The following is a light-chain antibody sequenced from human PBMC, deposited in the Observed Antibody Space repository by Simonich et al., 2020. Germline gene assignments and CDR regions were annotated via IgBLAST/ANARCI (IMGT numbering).Light chain of an antibody. CDR2: WAS. V-gene: IGKV4-1*01. CDR1: QSVLYSSNNKNY. Sequence: DIVMTQSPDSLAVSLGERPTINCKSSQSVLYSSNNKNYLAWYQQKPGQPPMLLIYWASTRESGVPDRFRGSGSGTDFTLTISSLQAEDVAVYYCQQYYSTPPWTFGQGTKVEIK. CDR3: QQYYSTPPWT. J-gene: IGKJ1*01.